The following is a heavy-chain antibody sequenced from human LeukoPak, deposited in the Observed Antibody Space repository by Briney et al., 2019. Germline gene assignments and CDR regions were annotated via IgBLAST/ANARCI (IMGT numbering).Heavy chain of an antibody. D-gene: IGHD3-10*01. CDR3: ASYLIGFDP. V-gene: IGHV3-7*01. CDR2: IKQDGSEK. J-gene: IGHJ5*02. Sequence: GGSLRLSCAASGFTFSTYRMSWVRQAPGKGLEWVANIKQDGSEKHYVDSVKGRFTISRDNAKNSLYLQMNSLRAEDTAVYYCASYLIGFDPWGQGTLVTVSS. CDR1: GFTFSTYR.